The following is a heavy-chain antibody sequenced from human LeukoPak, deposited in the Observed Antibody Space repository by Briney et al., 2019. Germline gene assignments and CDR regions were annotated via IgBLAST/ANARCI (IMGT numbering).Heavy chain of an antibody. Sequence: GRSLRLSCAASGFTFSSYGMHWVRQAPGKGLEWVAVISYDGSNKYYADSVKGRFTISRDNSKNTPYLQMNSLRAEDTAVYYCAKVGGYCSGGSCPFDYWGQGTLVTVSS. D-gene: IGHD2-15*01. J-gene: IGHJ4*02. CDR3: AKVGGYCSGGSCPFDY. CDR1: GFTFSSYG. V-gene: IGHV3-30*18. CDR2: ISYDGSNK.